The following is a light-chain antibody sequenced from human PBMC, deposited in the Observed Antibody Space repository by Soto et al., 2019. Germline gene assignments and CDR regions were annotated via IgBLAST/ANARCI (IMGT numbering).Light chain of an antibody. V-gene: IGKV3-20*01. CDR2: GES. CDR1: QSVSSSY. CDR3: KQYGSSPCG. Sequence: EIVLTQSPGTLSLSPGERATLSCRASQSVSSSYLAWYQQKPGQAPRLLIYGESSRATGIPDRFSGSGSGTDFTLTISRLEPEDFAVYYCKQYGSSPCGFGQGTKV. J-gene: IGKJ1*01.